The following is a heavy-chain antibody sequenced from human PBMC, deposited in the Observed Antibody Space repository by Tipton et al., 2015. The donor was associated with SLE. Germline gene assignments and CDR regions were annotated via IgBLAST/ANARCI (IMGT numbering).Heavy chain of an antibody. CDR2: ISSSSSYT. CDR1: GFTFSSYW. D-gene: IGHD5-24*01. V-gene: IGHV3-11*06. Sequence: SLRLSCAASGFTFSSYWMSWVRQAPGKGLEWVSYISSSSSYTNYADSVKGRFTISRDNAKNSLYLQMNSLRAEDTAVYYCARVSRDDYNHNWFDPWGQGTLVTVSS. CDR3: ARVSRDDYNHNWFDP. J-gene: IGHJ5*02.